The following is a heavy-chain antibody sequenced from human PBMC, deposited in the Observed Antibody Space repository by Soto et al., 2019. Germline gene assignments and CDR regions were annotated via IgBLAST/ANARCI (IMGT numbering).Heavy chain of an antibody. V-gene: IGHV4-30-4*01. Sequence: PSETLSLTCTVSGGSISSGDYYWSWIRQPPGKGLEWIGYIYYSGSTYYNPSLKSRVTISVDTSKNQFSLKLSSVTAADTAVYYCARGRYSSSWPYYYYYGMDVWGQGTTVTLSS. J-gene: IGHJ6*02. CDR3: ARGRYSSSWPYYYYYGMDV. CDR1: GGSISSGDYY. D-gene: IGHD6-13*01. CDR2: IYYSGST.